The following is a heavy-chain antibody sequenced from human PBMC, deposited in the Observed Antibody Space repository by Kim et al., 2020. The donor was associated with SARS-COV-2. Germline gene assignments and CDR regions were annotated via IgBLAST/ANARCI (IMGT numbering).Heavy chain of an antibody. V-gene: IGHV3-73*01. CDR1: GFTFSGSA. CDR3: THVPGTTLTFCDAFDI. D-gene: IGHD1-1*01. J-gene: IGHJ3*02. Sequence: GGSLRLSCAASGFTFSGSAMHWVRQASGKGLEWVGRISSKANNYATAYAASVKGRFTITRDDSKNKPYLQMNSLKTADTAVYYCTHVPGTTLTFCDAFDIWGQGTMVTASS. CDR2: ISSKANNYAT.